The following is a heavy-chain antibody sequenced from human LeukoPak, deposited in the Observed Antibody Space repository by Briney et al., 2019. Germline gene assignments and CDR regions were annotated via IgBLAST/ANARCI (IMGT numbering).Heavy chain of an antibody. Sequence: SETLSLTCAVSGGSISSGGYSWSWIRQPPGKGLEWIGYIYHSGSTHYNPSLKSRVTISVDRSKNQFSLKLSSVTAADTAVYCCARRGDYYDSSGYQGAFDIWGQGTMVTVSS. CDR2: IYHSGST. J-gene: IGHJ3*02. V-gene: IGHV4-30-2*01. CDR1: GGSISSGGYS. D-gene: IGHD3-22*01. CDR3: ARRGDYYDSSGYQGAFDI.